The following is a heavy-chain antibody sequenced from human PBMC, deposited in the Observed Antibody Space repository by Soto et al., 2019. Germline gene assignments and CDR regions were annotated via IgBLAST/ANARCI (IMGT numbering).Heavy chain of an antibody. J-gene: IGHJ3*02. CDR3: AGDVSPGSSSLYLDAFDI. CDR2: INRDGSKK. V-gene: IGHV3-7*03. Sequence: EVQLEESGGGLVQPGGSLRLSCAASGFTLSAYWMTWVRQAPGKGLEWVADINRDGSKKSYLDSVRGRFTISRDYVGNSLYFQMDSLRDDDTALYYCAGDVSPGSSSLYLDAFDIWGQGTMVTVSS. D-gene: IGHD3-10*01. CDR1: GFTLSAYW.